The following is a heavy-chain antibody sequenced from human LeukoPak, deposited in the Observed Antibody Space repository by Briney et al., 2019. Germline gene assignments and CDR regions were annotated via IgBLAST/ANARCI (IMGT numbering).Heavy chain of an antibody. CDR1: GFIFTSYA. D-gene: IGHD4-17*01. CDR2: ISASGANT. Sequence: GGTLRLSCAASGFIFTSYAMSWVRHAPAKGLERVSSISASGANTYYADSVKGRFTISRDKSKNTLYLQMNTLRAEDTAVYYCAKIRLPGTVTGDGIDICGEGTMVAVSS. CDR3: AKIRLPGTVTGDGIDI. J-gene: IGHJ3*02. V-gene: IGHV3-23*01.